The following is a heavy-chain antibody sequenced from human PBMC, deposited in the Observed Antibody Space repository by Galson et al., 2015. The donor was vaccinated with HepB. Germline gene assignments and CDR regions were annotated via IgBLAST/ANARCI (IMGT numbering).Heavy chain of an antibody. D-gene: IGHD2-15*01. V-gene: IGHV3-7*03. CDR3: ATDVGLH. CDR2: IKEDASEK. CDR1: GLTFSNSW. Sequence: SLRLSCAVSGLTFSNSWMSWVRQAPGKGLEWVANIKEDASEKYYVDSVKGRFTISRDNAKNSLYLQLSSLRAQDTAIYYCATDVGLHWGQGTLVTVSS. J-gene: IGHJ4*02.